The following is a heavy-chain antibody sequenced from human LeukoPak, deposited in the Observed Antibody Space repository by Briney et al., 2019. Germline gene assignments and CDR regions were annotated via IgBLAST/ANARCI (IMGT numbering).Heavy chain of an antibody. CDR3: ARATLDN. J-gene: IGHJ4*02. CDR2: IYSGGST. V-gene: IGHV3-53*01. Sequence: GGSLRLSCAASGFSVITNYISWVRQAPGKGLEWVSVIYSGGSTKYADSVKARFTISRDNSKNTVYLQMNSLRADDTAVYYCARATLDNWGQGTLVTVSS. CDR1: GFSVITNY.